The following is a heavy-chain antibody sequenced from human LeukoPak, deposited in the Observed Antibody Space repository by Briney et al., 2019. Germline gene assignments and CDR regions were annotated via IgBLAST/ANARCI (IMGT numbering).Heavy chain of an antibody. Sequence: SETLSLTCAVYGGSFSGYYWSWIRQPPGKGLEWIGEINHSGSTNYNPSLKSRVTISVDTSKNQFSLKLSSVTAADTAVYYCARALPEAYCSSTSCPYYFDYWGQGTLVTVPS. CDR1: GGSFSGYY. D-gene: IGHD2-2*01. CDR3: ARALPEAYCSSTSCPYYFDY. V-gene: IGHV4-34*01. J-gene: IGHJ4*02. CDR2: INHSGST.